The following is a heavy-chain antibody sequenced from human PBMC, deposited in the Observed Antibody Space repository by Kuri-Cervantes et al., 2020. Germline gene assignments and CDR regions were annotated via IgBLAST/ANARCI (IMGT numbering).Heavy chain of an antibody. V-gene: IGHV3-7*01. Sequence: GGSLRLSCAASGFTFSSYWMSWVRQAPGKGLEWVANIKQDGSEKYYVDSVKGRFTISRDNAKNTLYLQMNSLRAEDTAVYYCVTERRNYYLDVWGKGTTVTVSS. CDR1: GFTFSSYW. CDR3: VTERRNYYLDV. J-gene: IGHJ6*03. CDR2: IKQDGSEK.